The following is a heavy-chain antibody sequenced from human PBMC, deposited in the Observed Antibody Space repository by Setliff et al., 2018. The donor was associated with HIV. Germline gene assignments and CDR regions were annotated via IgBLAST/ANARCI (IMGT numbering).Heavy chain of an antibody. Sequence: SETLSLTCTVSGYPISSGYYRGWIRQPPGKGLEWIGSIYHSGTTYYNPSPKSRVTISVDTSKNQFSLKLSSATAADTAVYYCARRLQFLEFLHGVGGLDVWGQGTTVTVSS. CDR3: ARRLQFLEFLHGVGGLDV. CDR1: GYPISSGYY. J-gene: IGHJ6*02. V-gene: IGHV4-38-2*02. CDR2: IYHSGTT. D-gene: IGHD3-3*01.